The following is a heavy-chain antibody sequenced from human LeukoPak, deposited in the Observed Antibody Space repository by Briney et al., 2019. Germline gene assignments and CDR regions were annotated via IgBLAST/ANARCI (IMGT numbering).Heavy chain of an antibody. CDR2: ICGRGGIT. V-gene: IGHV3-23*01. CDR3: AKGNGCYHCSSTSCYLYY. CDR1: GFAFSSYA. Sequence: GGSLRLSCAASGFAFSSYAMSWVRHAPGEGLEWVSAICGRGGITYYADYVKGRFTIYRDNSKNTMYQQMNSLRAEDTAVYYCAKGNGCYHCSSTSCYLYYWGQGTLVTVSS. D-gene: IGHD2-2*01. J-gene: IGHJ4*02.